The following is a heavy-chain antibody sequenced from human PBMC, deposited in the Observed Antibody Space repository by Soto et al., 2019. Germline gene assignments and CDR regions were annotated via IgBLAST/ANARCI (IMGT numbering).Heavy chain of an antibody. Sequence: TSETLSLTCTVSGGSISSYYWSWIRQPPGKGLEWIGYIYYSGSTNYNPSLKSRVTISVDTSKNQFSLKLSSVTAADTAVYYCARGQQYQLLYYYYYGMDVWGQGTTVTVSS. CDR2: IYYSGST. D-gene: IGHD2-2*01. CDR1: GGSISSYY. J-gene: IGHJ6*02. V-gene: IGHV4-59*01. CDR3: ARGQQYQLLYYYYYGMDV.